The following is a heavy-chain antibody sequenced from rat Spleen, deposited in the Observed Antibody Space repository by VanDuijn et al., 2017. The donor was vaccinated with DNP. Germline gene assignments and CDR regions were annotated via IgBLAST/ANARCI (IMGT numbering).Heavy chain of an antibody. D-gene: IGHD1-2*01. V-gene: IGHV5-22*01. CDR2: ITYDGGNT. Sequence: EVQLVESGGGLVQPGWSLKLSCAASGFTFSDFYMGWVRQAPTRGLELVAYITYDGGNTYYGDSVKGLFTISRDNAKSTLYLQMNSLRSEDMATYYCARWSSSHWYFDFWGPGTMVTVSS. J-gene: IGHJ1*01. CDR1: GFTFSDFY. CDR3: ARWSSSHWYFDF.